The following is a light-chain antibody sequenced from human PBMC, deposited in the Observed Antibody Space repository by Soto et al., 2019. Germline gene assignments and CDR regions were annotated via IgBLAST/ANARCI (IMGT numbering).Light chain of an antibody. CDR1: ESFSSW. CDR3: QQYSSYPLT. Sequence: DIQMTQSPSTLSASVGDRVTITCRASESFSSWLAWYQQKPGKAPKLLIYKASTLQSGVPSRFSGSGSGTEFTLIINSLQPDDFATYYCQQYSSYPLTFGGGTKVEIK. V-gene: IGKV1-5*03. CDR2: KAS. J-gene: IGKJ4*01.